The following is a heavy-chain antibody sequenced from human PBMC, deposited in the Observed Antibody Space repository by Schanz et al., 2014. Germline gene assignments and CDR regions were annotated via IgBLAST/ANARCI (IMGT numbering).Heavy chain of an antibody. V-gene: IGHV3-13*05. CDR1: GFTFSNYD. CDR3: ARVRAYDYGAEAHGMDV. D-gene: IGHD4-17*01. J-gene: IGHJ6*02. CDR2: IGPASDP. Sequence: EVQLVESGGGLVQPGGSLRLSCAASGFTFSNYDMHWVRQAIGKGLEWVSGIGPASDPYYAGSVKGRFTISRDNAKNSLYLQMNSLRAEDTAVYYCARVRAYDYGAEAHGMDVWGHGTTVTFSS.